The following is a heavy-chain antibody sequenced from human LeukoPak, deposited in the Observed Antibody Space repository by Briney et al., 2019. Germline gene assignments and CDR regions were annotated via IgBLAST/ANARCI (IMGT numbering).Heavy chain of an antibody. D-gene: IGHD3-10*01. V-gene: IGHV3-30*02. CDR2: MRYDGSNE. CDR3: AKDYYGSGSLFDY. CDR1: GFTFRTYG. J-gene: IGHJ4*02. Sequence: GGSLRLSCAASGFTFRTYGMHWVRQAPGKGLEWVAFMRYDGSNEYYADSVKGRFTISRDNSKNTLYLQMNSLRAEDTAVYYCAKDYYGSGSLFDYSGQGTLVTVSS.